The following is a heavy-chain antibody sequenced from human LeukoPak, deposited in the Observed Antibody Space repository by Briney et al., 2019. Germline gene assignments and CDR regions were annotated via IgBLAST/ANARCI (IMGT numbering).Heavy chain of an antibody. J-gene: IGHJ1*01. CDR1: GGSISTFY. D-gene: IGHD2-15*01. Sequence: SETLSLTCAVSGGSISTFYWNWIRQPPGKGLEWIGYIYYSGSTNYNPSLKSRVTISADTSKNQFSLNLTSVTAADTAVYYCARAGRGNTPVFQHWGQGSLVTVSS. CDR2: IYYSGST. CDR3: ARAGRGNTPVFQH. V-gene: IGHV4-59*01.